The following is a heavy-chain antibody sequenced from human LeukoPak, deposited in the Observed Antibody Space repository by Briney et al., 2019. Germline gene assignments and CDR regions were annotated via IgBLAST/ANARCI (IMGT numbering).Heavy chain of an antibody. V-gene: IGHV4-39*01. CDR1: GGSISSSTYY. Sequence: SETLSLTCTVSGGSISSSTYYWGWIRQPPGKGLEWIGSIYYSGSTYYNPSLKSRVTISVDTSKNQFSLKLSCVTAADTAVYYCARHGPRQGFLEWSLFHFDYWGQGTLVTVSS. CDR3: ARHGPRQGFLEWSLFHFDY. J-gene: IGHJ4*02. D-gene: IGHD3-3*01. CDR2: IYYSGST.